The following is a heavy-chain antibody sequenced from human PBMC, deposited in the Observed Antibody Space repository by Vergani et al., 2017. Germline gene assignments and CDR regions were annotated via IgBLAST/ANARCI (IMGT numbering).Heavy chain of an antibody. CDR1: GFTFSSYA. D-gene: IGHD5/OR15-5a*01. J-gene: IGHJ4*02. Sequence: EVQLLESGGGLVQPGGSLRLSCAASGFTFSSYAMSWVRQAPGKGLEWVSAISGSGGSTYYAESVKGRFTISRDNSKNTLYLQMNSLRAEDTAVYYCANLDSVLYYFDYWGQGTLVTVSS. V-gene: IGHV3-23*01. CDR2: ISGSGGST. CDR3: ANLDSVLYYFDY.